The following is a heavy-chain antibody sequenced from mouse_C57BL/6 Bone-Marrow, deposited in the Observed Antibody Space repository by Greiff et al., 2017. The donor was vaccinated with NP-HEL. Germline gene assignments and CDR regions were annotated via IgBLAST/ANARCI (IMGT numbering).Heavy chain of an antibody. CDR1: GYTFTDYY. CDR3: ARLIVYYLFAY. Sequence: EVQLQQSGPELVKPGASVKISCKASGYTFTDYYMNWVKQSHGKSLEWIGDINPNNGGTSYNQKFKGKATLTVDNSSSTAYMELRSLTSEDSAVYCCARLIVYYLFAYWGQGTLVTVSA. J-gene: IGHJ3*01. CDR2: INPNNGGT. D-gene: IGHD2-1*01. V-gene: IGHV1-26*01.